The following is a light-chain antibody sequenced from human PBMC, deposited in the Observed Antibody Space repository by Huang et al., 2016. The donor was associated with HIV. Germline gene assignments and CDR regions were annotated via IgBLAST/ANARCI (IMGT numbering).Light chain of an antibody. Sequence: DIQMTQSPSSLSASVGDRVTVTCRASQNITNSLNWYQQTPWRAPKLLIYSASTFQSGVPATVRGSGSGTNFTLTVNSLQLEDSATYYCQQSYSLPYTFGQGTKLEIK. CDR2: SAS. CDR1: QNITNS. V-gene: IGKV1-39*01. J-gene: IGKJ2*01. CDR3: QQSYSLPYT.